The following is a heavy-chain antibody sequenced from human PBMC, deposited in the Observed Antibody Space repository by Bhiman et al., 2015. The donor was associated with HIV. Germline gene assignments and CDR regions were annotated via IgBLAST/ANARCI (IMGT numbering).Heavy chain of an antibody. J-gene: IGHJ3*02. CDR1: GFTFDDYA. CDR2: ISWNSGSI. D-gene: IGHD3-22*01. V-gene: IGHV3-9*01. Sequence: EVQLVESGGGLVQPGRSLRLSCAASGFTFDDYAMHWVRQAPGKGLEWVSGISWNSGSIGYADSVKGRFTISRDNAKNSLYLQMNSLRAEDTALYYCAKEALYDSSGYYYAFDIWGQGTMVTVSS. CDR3: AKEALYDSSGYYYAFDI.